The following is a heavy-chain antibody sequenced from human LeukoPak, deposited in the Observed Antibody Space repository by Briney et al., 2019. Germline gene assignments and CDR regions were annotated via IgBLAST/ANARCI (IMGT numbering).Heavy chain of an antibody. J-gene: IGHJ4*02. CDR1: GYTFTSYY. V-gene: IGHV1-46*01. Sequence: GASVKVSCKASGYTFTSYYMHWVRQAPGQGLEWMGIINPSGGSTSYAQKFQGRVTMTRDTSTSTVYMELSSLRSEDTAVYYCAGGYSGYEEFVANFDYWGQGTLATVSS. CDR2: INPSGGST. D-gene: IGHD5-12*01. CDR3: AGGYSGYEEFVANFDY.